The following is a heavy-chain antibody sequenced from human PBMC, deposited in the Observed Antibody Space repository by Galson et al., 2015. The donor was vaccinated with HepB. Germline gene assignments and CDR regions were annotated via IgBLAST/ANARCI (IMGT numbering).Heavy chain of an antibody. J-gene: IGHJ4*02. CDR1: GFTFDDYA. V-gene: IGHV3-9*01. D-gene: IGHD2-2*03. Sequence: SLRLSCAASGFTFDDYAMHWVRQAPGKGLEWVSGISWNSGSIGYADSVKGRFTISRDNAKNSLYLQMNSLRAEDTALYYCAKAAGPGGYCSSTSCPPGGYWGQGTLVTVSS. CDR3: AKAAGPGGYCSSTSCPPGGY. CDR2: ISWNSGSI.